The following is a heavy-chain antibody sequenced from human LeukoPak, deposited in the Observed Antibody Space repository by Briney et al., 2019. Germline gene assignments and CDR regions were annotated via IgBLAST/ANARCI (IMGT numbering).Heavy chain of an antibody. CDR1: GFTFSSYT. CDR3: AREAYTNYGFDY. Sequence: GGSLRLSCAASGFTFSSYTMNWVRQAPGKGLEWVSSISSSSSYIYYGDSVKGRLTISRDNAKNSLYLQMNNLRAEDTAVYYCAREAYTNYGFDYWGQGTLVTVSS. J-gene: IGHJ4*02. D-gene: IGHD4-11*01. CDR2: ISSSSSYI. V-gene: IGHV3-21*01.